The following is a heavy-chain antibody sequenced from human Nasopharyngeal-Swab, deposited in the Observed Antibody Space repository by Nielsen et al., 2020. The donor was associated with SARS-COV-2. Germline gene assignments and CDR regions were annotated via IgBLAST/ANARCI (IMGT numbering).Heavy chain of an antibody. V-gene: IGHV3-48*03. CDR3: ARDPVATLNYYYYGMDV. Sequence: VRQAPGKGLEWVSYISSSGSTIYYADSVKGRFTISRDNAKNSPYLQMNSLRAEDTAVYYCARDPVATLNYYYYGMDVWGQGTTVTVSS. D-gene: IGHD5-12*01. CDR2: ISSSGSTI. J-gene: IGHJ6*02.